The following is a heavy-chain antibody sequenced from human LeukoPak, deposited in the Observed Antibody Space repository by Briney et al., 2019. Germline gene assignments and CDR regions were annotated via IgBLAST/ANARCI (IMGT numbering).Heavy chain of an antibody. Sequence: GGSLRLSCAASGFTFSSYAMSWVRQAPGEGLGWVSAISGSGGSTYYADSVKGGFTISRDNSKNTLYLQMNSLRAEDTAVYYCAKSLTVGYSYTSEDYWGQGTLVTVSS. J-gene: IGHJ4*02. V-gene: IGHV3-23*01. CDR3: AKSLTVGYSYTSEDY. CDR2: ISGSGGST. D-gene: IGHD5-18*01. CDR1: GFTFSSYA.